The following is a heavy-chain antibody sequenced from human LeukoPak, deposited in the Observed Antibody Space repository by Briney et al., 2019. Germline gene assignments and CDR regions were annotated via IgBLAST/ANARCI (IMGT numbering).Heavy chain of an antibody. V-gene: IGHV4-34*01. J-gene: IGHJ6*03. CDR1: GGSFSGYY. Sequence: SETLSLTCAVYGGSFSGYYWSWIRQPPGKGLEWIGEINHSGSTNYNPSLKSRVTISVDTSKNQFSLKLSSVTAADTAVYYCARGRRYSSSWYALRLGYMDVWGKGTTVTASS. D-gene: IGHD6-13*01. CDR3: ARGRRYSSSWYALRLGYMDV. CDR2: INHSGST.